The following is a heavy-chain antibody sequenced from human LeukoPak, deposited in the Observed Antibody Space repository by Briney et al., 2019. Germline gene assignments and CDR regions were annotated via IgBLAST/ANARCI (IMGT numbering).Heavy chain of an antibody. CDR1: GYTFTGYY. CDR3: ARVLGILTGYYDWFDP. J-gene: IGHJ5*02. D-gene: IGHD3-9*01. Sequence: ASVKVSCKASGYTFTGYYMHWVRQAPGQGLEWMGWINPNSGGTNYAQKFQGRVTMTRDTSISTAYMELSRLRSDDTAVYYCARVLGILTGYYDWFDPWGQGTLVTVSS. V-gene: IGHV1-2*02. CDR2: INPNSGGT.